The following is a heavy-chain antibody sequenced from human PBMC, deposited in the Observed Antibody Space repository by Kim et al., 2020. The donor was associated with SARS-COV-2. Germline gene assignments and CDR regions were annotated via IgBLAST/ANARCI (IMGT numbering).Heavy chain of an antibody. CDR3: VRDGITGTTEAFDI. CDR2: IWNDGSNK. V-gene: IGHV3-33*01. J-gene: IGHJ3*02. CDR1: GFTFSGYG. Sequence: GGSLRLSCAASGFTFSGYGTHWVRQAPGKGLEWVAVIWNDGSNKNYADSVKGRFTISRDNSENTLYLQINSLRAEDTAVYYCVRDGITGTTEAFDIWGQGTMVTVSS. D-gene: IGHD1-7*01.